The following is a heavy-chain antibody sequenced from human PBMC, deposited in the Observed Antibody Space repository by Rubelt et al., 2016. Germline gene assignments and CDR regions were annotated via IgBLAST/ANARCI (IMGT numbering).Heavy chain of an antibody. CDR3: ARDRFGTGVGWFDP. CDR1: GFTFSSYA. CDR2: ISGSGGST. D-gene: IGHD3-3*01. Sequence: LVQPVGSLRLSCAASGFTFSSYAMSWVRQAPGKGLEWVSAISGSGGSTYYADSVKGRFTISRDNAVNSRYLQMNGLRTEDTAAYYCARDRFGTGVGWFDPRGQGTLVIVSS. V-gene: IGHV3-23*01. J-gene: IGHJ5*02.